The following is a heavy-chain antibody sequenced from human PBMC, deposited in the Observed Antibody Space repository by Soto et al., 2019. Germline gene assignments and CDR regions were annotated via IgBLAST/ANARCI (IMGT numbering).Heavy chain of an antibody. V-gene: IGHV1-24*01. Sequence: ASVKVSCKVSGYTLTELSMHWLRQAPGKGLEWMGGFDPEDGETIYAQKFQGRVTMTEDTSTDTAYMELSSLRSEDTAVYYCATGPPYYDSSGYYPDYWGQGTLVTVSS. CDR3: ATGPPYYDSSGYYPDY. CDR1: GYTLTELS. CDR2: FDPEDGET. D-gene: IGHD3-22*01. J-gene: IGHJ4*02.